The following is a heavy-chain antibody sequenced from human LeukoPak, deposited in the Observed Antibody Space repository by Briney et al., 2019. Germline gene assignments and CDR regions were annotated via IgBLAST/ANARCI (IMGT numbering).Heavy chain of an antibody. CDR1: GGSISSSSYY. CDR3: ARDVPRGAVAGREPKDV. V-gene: IGHV4-39*07. J-gene: IGHJ6*04. Sequence: LETLSLTCTVSGGSISSSSYYWGWIRQPPGKGLEWIGSIYYSGSTYYNPSLKSRVTISVDTSKNQFSLKLSSVTAADTAVYYCARDVPRGAVAGREPKDVWGKGTTVTVSS. D-gene: IGHD6-19*01. CDR2: IYYSGST.